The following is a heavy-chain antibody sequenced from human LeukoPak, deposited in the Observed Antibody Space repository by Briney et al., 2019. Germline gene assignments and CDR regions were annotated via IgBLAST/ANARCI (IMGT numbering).Heavy chain of an antibody. Sequence: SETLSLTCTVSGGSISYYYWGWIRQPPGKGLEWVGYIYYSGSTNYHPSLKSRVTISVDTSKNQFSLNLSSVTAADTAVYYCARADYYYDSSGYTYLFDYWGQGILVTVSS. CDR1: GGSISYYY. CDR2: IYYSGST. D-gene: IGHD3-22*01. V-gene: IGHV4-59*01. CDR3: ARADYYYDSSGYTYLFDY. J-gene: IGHJ4*02.